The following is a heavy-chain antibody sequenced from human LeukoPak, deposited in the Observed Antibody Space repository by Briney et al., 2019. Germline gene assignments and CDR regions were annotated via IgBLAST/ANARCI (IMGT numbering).Heavy chain of an antibody. CDR1: GGSISSYY. CDR2: IYYSGST. Sequence: PSETLSLTCTVSGGSISSYYWSWIRQPPGKGLEWIGYIYYSGSTNYNPSLKSRVTISVDTSKNQFSLKLSSVTAADTAVYYCARRGGSYYVDAFDTWGQGTMVTVSS. D-gene: IGHD1-26*01. CDR3: ARRGGSYYVDAFDT. J-gene: IGHJ3*02. V-gene: IGHV4-59*08.